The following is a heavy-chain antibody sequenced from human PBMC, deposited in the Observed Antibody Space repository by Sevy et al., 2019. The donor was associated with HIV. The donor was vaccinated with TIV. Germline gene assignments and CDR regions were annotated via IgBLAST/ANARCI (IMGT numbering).Heavy chain of an antibody. CDR3: ARHCSSTSCSHAFDI. J-gene: IGHJ3*02. Sequence: SETLSLTCAVYGGSFSGYYWSWIRQPPGKGLEWIGEINHSGSTNYNPSLKSRVTISVDTSKNQFSLKLSSVTAADTAVYYCARHCSSTSCSHAFDIWGQGSMVTVSS. D-gene: IGHD2-2*01. CDR1: GGSFSGYY. V-gene: IGHV4-34*01. CDR2: INHSGST.